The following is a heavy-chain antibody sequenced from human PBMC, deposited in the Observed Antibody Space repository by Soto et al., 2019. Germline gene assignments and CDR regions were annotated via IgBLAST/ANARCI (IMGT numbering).Heavy chain of an antibody. CDR1: GFTVSSNY. Sequence: EVQLVETGGGLIQPGGSLRLSCAASGFTVSSNYMTWVRQAPGKGLEWVSLIYSVGSTYYADSVKGRFTISRDNSKNTLYLQMNRLRVEDTAVYFCGRGDYIDNWGQGTLVTVSS. CDR3: GRGDYIDN. J-gene: IGHJ4*02. V-gene: IGHV3-53*02. CDR2: IYSVGST.